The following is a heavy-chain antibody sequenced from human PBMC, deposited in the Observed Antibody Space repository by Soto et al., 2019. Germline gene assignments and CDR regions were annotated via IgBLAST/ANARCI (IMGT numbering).Heavy chain of an antibody. J-gene: IGHJ6*02. Sequence: GASVKVSCKASGFIFSISAVQCVRQARGQGLEWIGRIVVGTGNTNYAQKFQERATITRDMPTNTAYLEVSGLRSEDTAVYYCAADSAGYDSREFYYYGLDVWGQGTTVTVSS. V-gene: IGHV1-58*01. CDR2: IVVGTGNT. CDR3: AADSAGYDSREFYYYGLDV. CDR1: GFIFSISA. D-gene: IGHD3-22*01.